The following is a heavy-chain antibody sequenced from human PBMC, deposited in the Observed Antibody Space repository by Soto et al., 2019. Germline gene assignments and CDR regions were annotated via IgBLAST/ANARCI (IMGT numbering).Heavy chain of an antibody. J-gene: IGHJ4*02. Sequence: QVQLQESGPRLVKPSETLSLTCSVSGASISSNHWTWIRQPPGKGLEWIGCMSDSVTTRYDSFFKGRVYISIATSKNQFSLNLSSVTAADTAVYYCATYEMGGAGRGRWRQGTLVTVSS. D-gene: IGHD1-26*01. V-gene: IGHV4-59*01. CDR1: GASISSNH. CDR3: ATYEMGGAGRGR. CDR2: MSDSVTT.